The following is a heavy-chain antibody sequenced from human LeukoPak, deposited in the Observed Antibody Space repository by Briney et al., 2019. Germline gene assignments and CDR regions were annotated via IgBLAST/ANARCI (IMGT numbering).Heavy chain of an antibody. J-gene: IGHJ2*01. CDR2: INPNSGGT. D-gene: IGHD6-13*01. CDR3: AREVTAAERRAYWYFDL. CDR1: GYTFTGYY. V-gene: IGHV1-2*02. Sequence: ASVKVSCKASGYTFTGYYMHWVRQAPGQGLEWMGWINPNSGGTNYAQKFQGRVTMTRDTSISTAYMELSRLRSDDTAVYYCAREVTAAERRAYWYFDLWGRGTLVTVSS.